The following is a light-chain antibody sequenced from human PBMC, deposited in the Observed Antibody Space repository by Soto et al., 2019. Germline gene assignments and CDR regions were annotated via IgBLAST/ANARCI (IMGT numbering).Light chain of an antibody. Sequence: DIQMTQSPSTLPASVGDRVTITCRASQSISNWLAWYQQKPGKAPKLLIYDASSLESGVPSRFSGSGSGTEFTLTISSLQPDDFGTYYCQQYNSYRTFAQGTKVDIK. J-gene: IGKJ1*01. V-gene: IGKV1-5*01. CDR1: QSISNW. CDR2: DAS. CDR3: QQYNSYRT.